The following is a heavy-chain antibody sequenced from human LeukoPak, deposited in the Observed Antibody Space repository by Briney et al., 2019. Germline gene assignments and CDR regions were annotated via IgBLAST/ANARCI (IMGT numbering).Heavy chain of an antibody. D-gene: IGHD4-17*01. J-gene: IGHJ6*02. CDR3: ARDRYGDYYYYGMDV. V-gene: IGHV4-30-2*01. CDR2: IYHSGST. Sequence: SETLSLTCTVSGGSISSGGYYWSWIRQPPGKGLEWIGYIYHSGSTYYNPSLKSRVTISVDRSKNQFSLKLSSVTVADTAVYYCARDRYGDYYYYGMDVWGQGTTVTVSS. CDR1: GGSISSGGYY.